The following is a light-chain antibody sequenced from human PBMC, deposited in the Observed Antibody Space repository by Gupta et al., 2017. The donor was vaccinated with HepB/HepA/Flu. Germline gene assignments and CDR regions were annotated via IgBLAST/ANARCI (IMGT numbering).Light chain of an antibody. CDR2: AAS. J-gene: IGKJ1*01. Sequence: DIQLTQSPSFLSASVGDRVTITCRASQGIGSYLAWYQQSPGKALNLLIYAASTLQSGVPSRFSGSGSGTEFSLSISSLQPEDFATYYCQQVNTYPRTFGQGTKVEIK. V-gene: IGKV1-9*01. CDR3: QQVNTYPRT. CDR1: QGIGSY.